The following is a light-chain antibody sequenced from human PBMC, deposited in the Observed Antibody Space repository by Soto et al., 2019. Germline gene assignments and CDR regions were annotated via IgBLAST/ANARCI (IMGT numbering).Light chain of an antibody. CDR1: QSVSSSY. J-gene: IGKJ1*01. V-gene: IGKV3-20*01. Sequence: EIVLTQSPGTLSLSPGERATLSCRASQSVSSSYLAWYQQKPGQAPRLLIYGTSSRATAIPDRFSGSGSGTDFTLTISRLEPEDFAVYYFQQYGSSSWTFGQGTKV. CDR2: GTS. CDR3: QQYGSSSWT.